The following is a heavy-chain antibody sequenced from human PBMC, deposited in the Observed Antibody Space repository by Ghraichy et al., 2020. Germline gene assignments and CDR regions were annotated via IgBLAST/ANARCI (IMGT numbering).Heavy chain of an antibody. J-gene: IGHJ4*02. D-gene: IGHD3-10*01. Sequence: GESLNISCAASGFTFSSYAMSWVRQAPGKGLEWVSAISGSGGSTYYADSVKGRFTISRDNSKNTLYLQMNSLRAEDTAVYYCAKPWGRSVRGLDYWGQGTLVTVSS. CDR3: AKPWGRSVRGLDY. CDR1: GFTFSSYA. CDR2: ISGSGGST. V-gene: IGHV3-23*01.